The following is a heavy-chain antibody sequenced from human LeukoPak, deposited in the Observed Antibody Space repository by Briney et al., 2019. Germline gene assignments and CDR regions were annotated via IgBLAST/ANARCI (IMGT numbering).Heavy chain of an antibody. CDR2: INHSGST. Sequence: SETLSLTCAVYGGSFSGYYWSWIRQPPGKGLEWIGEINHSGSTNYNPSLKRRVTISVDTSKNQFSLKLSSVTAADTAVYYCARAPRRGYSYDHYYFDYWGQGTLVTVSS. V-gene: IGHV4-34*01. CDR3: ARAPRRGYSYDHYYFDY. D-gene: IGHD5-18*01. CDR1: GGSFSGYY. J-gene: IGHJ4*02.